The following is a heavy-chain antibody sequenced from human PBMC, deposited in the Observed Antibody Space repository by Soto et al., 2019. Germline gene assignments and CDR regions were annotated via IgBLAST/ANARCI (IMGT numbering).Heavy chain of an antibody. J-gene: IGHJ4*02. D-gene: IGHD3-16*01. CDR2: IKQDGSEK. Sequence: GGSLRLSCAASGFTFSSYWMSWVRQAPGKGLEWVANIKQDGSEKYYVDSVKGRFTISRDNAKNSLYLQMNSLRAEDTAVYYCARVYDYIWGSYSDYWGQGTLVTVSS. CDR1: GFTFSSYW. V-gene: IGHV3-7*01. CDR3: ARVYDYIWGSYSDY.